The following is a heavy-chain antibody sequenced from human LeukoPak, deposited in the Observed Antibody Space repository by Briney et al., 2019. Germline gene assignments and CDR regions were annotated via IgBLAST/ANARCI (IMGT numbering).Heavy chain of an antibody. CDR1: GFTVSSNY. J-gene: IGHJ4*02. CDR3: ARGPPYGSGKFGPFDY. D-gene: IGHD3-10*01. CDR2: IYSGGST. V-gene: IGHV3-53*01. Sequence: GGSLRLSCAASGFTVSSNYMSWVRQAPGKELEWVSVIYSGGSTYYADSVKGRFTISRDNSKNSLYLQMNSLRTEDTAVYYCARGPPYGSGKFGPFDYWGQGNLVTVSS.